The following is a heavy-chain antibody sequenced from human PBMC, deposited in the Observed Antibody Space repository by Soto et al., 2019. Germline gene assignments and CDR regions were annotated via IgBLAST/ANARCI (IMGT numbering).Heavy chain of an antibody. J-gene: IGHJ4*02. Sequence: GGSLRLSCAASGFTFSSYSMNWVRQAPGKGLEWVSSISSSSSYIYYADSVKGRFTISRDNAKNSLYLQMNSLRAEDTAVYYCARDKYYDSSGYYMYYFDYWGQGTLVNV. CDR1: GFTFSSYS. CDR3: ARDKYYDSSGYYMYYFDY. V-gene: IGHV3-21*01. CDR2: ISSSSSYI. D-gene: IGHD3-22*01.